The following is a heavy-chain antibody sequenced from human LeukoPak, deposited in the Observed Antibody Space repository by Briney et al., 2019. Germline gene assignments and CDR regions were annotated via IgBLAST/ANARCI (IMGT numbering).Heavy chain of an antibody. D-gene: IGHD6-19*01. CDR1: GFTFSSYT. CDR3: ARAPSPLAVAGTDY. Sequence: GGSLRLSCAASGFTFSSYTMNWVRQAPGKGLEWVSSISSSSSYIYYVDSVKGRFTISRDNAKNSLYLQMNSLRAEDTAVYYCARAPSPLAVAGTDYWGQGSLVTVSS. J-gene: IGHJ4*02. CDR2: ISSSSSYI. V-gene: IGHV3-21*01.